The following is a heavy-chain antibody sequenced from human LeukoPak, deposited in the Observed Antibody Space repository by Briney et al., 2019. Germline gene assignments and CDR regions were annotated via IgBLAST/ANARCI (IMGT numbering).Heavy chain of an antibody. CDR1: GGSISSYY. CDR2: IYYSGST. J-gene: IGHJ4*02. CDR3: ARGSGSGSYYNLNFDY. Sequence: SETLSLTCTVSGGSISSYYWSWIRQPPGKGLEWIGYIYYSGSTNYNPSLKSRVTISVDTSKDQFSLKLSSVTAADTAVYYCARGSGSGSYYNLNFDYWGQGTLVTVSS. D-gene: IGHD3-10*01. V-gene: IGHV4-59*01.